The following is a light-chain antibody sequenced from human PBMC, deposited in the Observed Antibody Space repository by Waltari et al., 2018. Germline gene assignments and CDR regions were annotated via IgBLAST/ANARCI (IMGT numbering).Light chain of an antibody. CDR1: SSDVGGYNY. Sequence: QSALTQPRSVSGSPGQSVTISCTGTSSDVGGYNYVSWYQQHPGKAPKLMFYDVSKRPSGFPGRFSGSKSGNTASLTISGLQAEDEADYYCCSYAGSYTLLFGGGTKLTVL. CDR2: DVS. J-gene: IGLJ3*02. CDR3: CSYAGSYTLL. V-gene: IGLV2-11*01.